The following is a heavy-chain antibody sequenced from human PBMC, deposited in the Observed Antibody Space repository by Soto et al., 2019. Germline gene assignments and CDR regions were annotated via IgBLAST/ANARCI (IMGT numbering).Heavy chain of an antibody. CDR2: ISGSGSST. D-gene: IGHD3-10*01. CDR1: GFNCRTYP. J-gene: IGHJ4*02. V-gene: IGHV3-23*01. Sequence: PGGSLRVSSGASGFNCRTYPMRWVRQAPGKGLECVSAISGSGSSTFYADSVKGRFTTSRDNSKNTVYLHMNNLRAEDTAVYYCAKKSESYNYFDYWGQGALVTVSS. CDR3: AKKSESYNYFDY.